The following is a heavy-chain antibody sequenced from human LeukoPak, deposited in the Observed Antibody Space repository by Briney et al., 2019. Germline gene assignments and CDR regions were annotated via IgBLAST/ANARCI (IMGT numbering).Heavy chain of an antibody. CDR3: ARVAAVAGLDYYYYYYMDV. D-gene: IGHD6-19*01. J-gene: IGHJ6*03. Sequence: PSETLSLTCTVSGGSISNYFWSWIRQPPGKGLECIGYIYYSDSTNYNPSLKSRVTVSVDTSKNQFSLKLSSVTAAGTAVYYCARVAAVAGLDYYYYYYMDVWGKGTTVTISS. CDR1: GGSISNYF. CDR2: IYYSDST. V-gene: IGHV4-59*12.